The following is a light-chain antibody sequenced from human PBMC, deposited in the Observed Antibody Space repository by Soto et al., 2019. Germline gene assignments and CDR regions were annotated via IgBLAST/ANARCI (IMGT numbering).Light chain of an antibody. CDR2: AAS. CDR1: QGISRW. J-gene: IGKJ1*01. CDR3: QQYGSSTAT. V-gene: IGKV1D-16*01. Sequence: DIQITQSPSSLSASVGDRVTITCRASQGISRWLAWYQLKPGKAPKTLIYAASTLQSGVPSRFSGSGSGTHFTLTVSSVQPEDSATYYCQQYGSSTATFGQGTQVDIK.